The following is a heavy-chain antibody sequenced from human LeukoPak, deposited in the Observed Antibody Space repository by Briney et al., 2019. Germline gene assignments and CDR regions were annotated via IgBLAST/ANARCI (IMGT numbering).Heavy chain of an antibody. V-gene: IGHV1-2*02. CDR1: GYTFTGYY. CDR2: INPNSGGT. CDR3: PEARATAATADY. J-gene: IGHJ4*02. Sequence: ASVKVSCKAYGYTFTGYYMHWGRQAPRQRLEWMGWINPNSGGTNYAQKSQGRFTMTRDTSISTAYMELTSLRSQDMAVYFCPEARATAATADYWGQGTLVTVSS. D-gene: IGHD6-25*01.